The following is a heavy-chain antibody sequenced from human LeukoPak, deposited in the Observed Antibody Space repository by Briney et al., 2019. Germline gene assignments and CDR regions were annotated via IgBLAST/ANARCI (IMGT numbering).Heavy chain of an antibody. CDR3: AREVYDSSGHAWFDP. CDR2: ISSSGSTI. D-gene: IGHD3-22*01. Sequence: PGGSLRLSCAASGFTFSDYYMSWIRQAPGKGLEWVSYISSSGSTIYYADSVKGRFTISRDNAKNSLCLQMNSLRAEDTAVYYCAREVYDSSGHAWFDPWGQGTLVTVSS. J-gene: IGHJ5*02. V-gene: IGHV3-11*04. CDR1: GFTFSDYY.